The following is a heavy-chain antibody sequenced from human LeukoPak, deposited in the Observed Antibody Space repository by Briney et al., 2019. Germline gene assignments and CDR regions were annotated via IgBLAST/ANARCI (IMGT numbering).Heavy chain of an antibody. CDR1: GYTFTSYG. Sequence: ASVKVSCKASGYTFTSYGISWVRQAPGQGLEWMGWISAYNGNTNYAQKLQGRVTLTTDTSTSTAYMELRSLRSDDTAVCYCARVPEMAQIKAGGVEYFQHWGQGTLVTVSS. CDR3: ARVPEMAQIKAGGVEYFQH. J-gene: IGHJ1*01. V-gene: IGHV1-18*01. D-gene: IGHD5-24*01. CDR2: ISAYNGNT.